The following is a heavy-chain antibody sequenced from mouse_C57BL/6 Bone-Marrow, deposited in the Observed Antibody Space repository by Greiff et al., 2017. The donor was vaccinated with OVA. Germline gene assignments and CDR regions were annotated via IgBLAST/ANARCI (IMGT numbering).Heavy chain of an antibody. D-gene: IGHD4-1*01. CDR2: ISYDGSN. V-gene: IGHV3-6*01. Sequence: EVQVVESGPGLVKPSQSLSLTCSVTGYSITSGYYWNWIRQFPGNKLEWMGYISYDGSNNYNPSLKNRISITRDTSKNQFFLKLNSVTTEDTATYYCARDRWDGADYWGQGTTLTVSS. CDR3: ARDRWDGADY. J-gene: IGHJ2*01. CDR1: GYSITSGYY.